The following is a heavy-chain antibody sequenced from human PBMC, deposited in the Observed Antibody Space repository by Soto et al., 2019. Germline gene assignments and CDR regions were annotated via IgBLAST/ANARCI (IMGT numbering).Heavy chain of an antibody. Sequence: GGSLRLSCAASGFTFSSYGMHWVRQAPGKGLEWVAVISYDGSNKYYADSVKGRFTISRDNSKNTLYLQMNSLRAEDTAVYYCAKDGIAAAGWFWGQGTLVTVSS. J-gene: IGHJ4*02. D-gene: IGHD6-13*01. CDR2: ISYDGSNK. V-gene: IGHV3-30*18. CDR3: AKDGIAAAGWF. CDR1: GFTFSSYG.